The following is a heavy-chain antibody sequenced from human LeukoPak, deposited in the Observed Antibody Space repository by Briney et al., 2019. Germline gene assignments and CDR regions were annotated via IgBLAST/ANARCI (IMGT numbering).Heavy chain of an antibody. J-gene: IGHJ5*02. CDR2: MNPNSGNT. CDR1: GYTFTSYD. CDR3: ARDGEGQNWFDP. Sequence: ASVKVSCKASGYTFTSYDINWVRQATGQGLEWIGWMNPNSGNTGYAQKFQGRVTITRNTSISTAYKELSSLRSEDTAVYYCARDGEGQNWFDPWGQGTLVTVSS. V-gene: IGHV1-8*03. D-gene: IGHD5-24*01.